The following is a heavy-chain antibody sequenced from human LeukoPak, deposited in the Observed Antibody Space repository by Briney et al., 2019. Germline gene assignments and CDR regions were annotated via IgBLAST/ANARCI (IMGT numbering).Heavy chain of an antibody. Sequence: ASVKVSCKASGYTFTSYAMHWVRQAPGQRLEWMGWINAGIGNTKYSQKFQGRVTITRDTSASTAYMELSSLRSEDTAVYYCARDLTTVVTLYYYYGMDVWGQGTTVTVSS. CDR1: GYTFTSYA. D-gene: IGHD4-23*01. CDR3: ARDLTTVVTLYYYYGMDV. V-gene: IGHV1-3*01. J-gene: IGHJ6*02. CDR2: INAGIGNT.